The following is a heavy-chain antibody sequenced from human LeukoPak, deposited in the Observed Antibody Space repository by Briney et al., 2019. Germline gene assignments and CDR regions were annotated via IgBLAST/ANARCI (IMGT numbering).Heavy chain of an antibody. D-gene: IGHD3-22*01. CDR3: ARERGSYYDSSSWFDP. Sequence: SVKVSCKASGGTFSSYAISWVRQAPGQGLEWMGGIIPIFGTANYAQKFQGRATITADESTSTAYMELSSLRSEDTAVYYCARERGSYYDSSSWFDPWGQGTLVTVSS. CDR1: GGTFSSYA. J-gene: IGHJ5*02. V-gene: IGHV1-69*13. CDR2: IIPIFGTA.